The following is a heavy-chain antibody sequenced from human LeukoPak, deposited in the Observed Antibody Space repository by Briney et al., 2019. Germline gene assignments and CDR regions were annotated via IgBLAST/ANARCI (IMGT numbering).Heavy chain of an antibody. CDR2: ISHDGSNK. J-gene: IGHJ6*02. D-gene: IGHD7-27*01. Sequence: PGRSLRLSCAASGFTSSTYGMHWVRQAPGKGLEWVALISHDGSNKYYADSVKGRITISRDNSKNTLYLQMNSLRAEDTAVYYCAKEFLGWGGVDVWGQGTTVIVSS. CDR1: GFTSSTYG. CDR3: AKEFLGWGGVDV. V-gene: IGHV3-30*18.